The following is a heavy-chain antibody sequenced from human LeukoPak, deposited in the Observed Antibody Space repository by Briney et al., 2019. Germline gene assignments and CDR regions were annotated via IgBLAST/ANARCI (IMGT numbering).Heavy chain of an antibody. D-gene: IGHD6-19*01. V-gene: IGHV3-49*04. CDR2: IRSQALGGTT. Sequence: PGGSLRLSCAASGFTFSDYSMNWVRQAPGKGLEWVGFIRSQALGGTTDFAASVKGRFTISRDDSKSITYLQMNSLKTEDTGVYYCARVLRAAVAVYYYYMDVWGKGTTVTVSS. J-gene: IGHJ6*03. CDR3: ARVLRAAVAVYYYYMDV. CDR1: GFTFSDYS.